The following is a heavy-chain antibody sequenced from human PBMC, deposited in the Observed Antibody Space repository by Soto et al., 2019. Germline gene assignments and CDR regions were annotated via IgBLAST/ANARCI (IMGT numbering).Heavy chain of an antibody. J-gene: IGHJ5*02. CDR1: GGSISSGGCY. CDR2: IYYSGST. Sequence: SETLSLTCTVSGGSISSGGCYWSWIRQHPGKGLEWIGYIYYSGSTYYNPSLKSRVTISVDTSKNQFSLKLSSVTAADTAVYYCARDGNGITMVRGVIISRSGFDPWGQGTLVTVSS. D-gene: IGHD3-10*01. V-gene: IGHV4-31*03. CDR3: ARDGNGITMVRGVIISRSGFDP.